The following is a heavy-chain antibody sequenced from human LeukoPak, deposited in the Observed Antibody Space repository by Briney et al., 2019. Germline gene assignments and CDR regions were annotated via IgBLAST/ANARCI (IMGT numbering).Heavy chain of an antibody. D-gene: IGHD6-6*01. V-gene: IGHV4-34*01. J-gene: IGHJ4*02. CDR3: ARGRYSNSTENQYYFDY. CDR2: INHSGST. Sequence: SETLSLTCAVYGGSFSGYYWSWIRQPPGKGLEWIGEINHSGSTNYNPSLKSRVTISVDTSKNQFSLKLSSVTAADTAVYYCARGRYSNSTENQYYFDYWGQGTLVTVSS. CDR1: GGSFSGYY.